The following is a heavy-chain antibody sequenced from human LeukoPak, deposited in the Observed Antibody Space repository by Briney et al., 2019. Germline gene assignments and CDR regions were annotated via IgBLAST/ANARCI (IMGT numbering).Heavy chain of an antibody. V-gene: IGHV3-48*01. J-gene: IGHJ3*02. CDR1: GFTFRSYT. Sequence: GGSLRLSCAASGFTFRSYTINWVRQAPGKGLEWVSYISTSSSAIYYADSVKGRFTISRDNAKNSLFLQMNSLRAEDTAVYYCARDRGGSFDAFDIWGQGTMVTVSS. CDR3: ARDRGGSFDAFDI. D-gene: IGHD2-15*01. CDR2: ISTSSSAI.